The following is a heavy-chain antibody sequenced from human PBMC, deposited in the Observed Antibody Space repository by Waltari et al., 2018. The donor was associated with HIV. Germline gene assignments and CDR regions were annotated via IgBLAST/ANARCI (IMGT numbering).Heavy chain of an antibody. Sequence: EVKLWESGGGRVKPGKSLRLSCVTSGFIFNSYTMNWVRQAPGKGPEWVSAISSSGNFKHYADSVKGRFTISRDNAENSLYLQMNGLRAEDTAIYYCARDSRGSTWSLNWFDPWGQGTLVTVSS. V-gene: IGHV3-21*02. CDR1: GFIFNSYT. CDR2: ISSSGNFK. J-gene: IGHJ5*02. CDR3: ARDSRGSTWSLNWFDP. D-gene: IGHD6-6*01.